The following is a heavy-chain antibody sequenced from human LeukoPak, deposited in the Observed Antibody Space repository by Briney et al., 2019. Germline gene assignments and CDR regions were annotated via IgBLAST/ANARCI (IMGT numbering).Heavy chain of an antibody. Sequence: GGSLRLSCAASGFTFSSFGMNWVHQAPGKGLEWVTFIRYDGIAIQYADSVKGRFTISRDNSKNALYLQMISLRPEDTAVYFCAKGTSGIIAGGHDYYMDVWGKGTTVTISS. J-gene: IGHJ6*03. D-gene: IGHD6-13*01. CDR1: GFTFSSFG. V-gene: IGHV3-30*02. CDR2: IRYDGIAI. CDR3: AKGTSGIIAGGHDYYMDV.